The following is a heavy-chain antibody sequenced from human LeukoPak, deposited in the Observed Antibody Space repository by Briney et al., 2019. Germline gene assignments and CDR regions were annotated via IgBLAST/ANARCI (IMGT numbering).Heavy chain of an antibody. D-gene: IGHD1-26*01. J-gene: IGHJ4*02. V-gene: IGHV3-21*01. CDR3: ARDLRELPL. CDR1: GFTFSSYT. CDR2: ISSSSNYI. Sequence: PGGSLRLSCAASGFTFSSYTMTRVRQAPGKGLEWVSSISSSSNYIYYADSVKGRFTSSRDNAKNSLYLQMNSLRAEDTAVYYCARDLRELPLWGQGTLVTVSS.